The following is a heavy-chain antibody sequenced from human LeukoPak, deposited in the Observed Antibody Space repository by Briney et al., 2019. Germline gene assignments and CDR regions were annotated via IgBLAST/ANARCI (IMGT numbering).Heavy chain of an antibody. CDR3: ARPGLGGAWYYFDY. CDR1: GYSFSDYW. V-gene: IGHV5-51*01. CDR2: IFPSDSDA. J-gene: IGHJ4*02. D-gene: IGHD6-19*01. Sequence: GESLQISCKGSGYSFSDYWIAWVRQMPGKGLEWMGIIFPSDSDARYSPSFQGQVTFSADKSVTTAYLQWSSLQASDTAMYYCARPGLGGAWYYFDYWGQGTLVTVSS.